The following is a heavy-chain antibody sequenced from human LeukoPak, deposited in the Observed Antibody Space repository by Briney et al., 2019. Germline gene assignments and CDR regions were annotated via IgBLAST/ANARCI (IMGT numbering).Heavy chain of an antibody. CDR3: ARDKNEGLLQH. CDR1: GGSISSGSYY. CDR2: IYTSGST. V-gene: IGHV4-61*02. D-gene: IGHD4-11*01. Sequence: SETLSLTCTVSGGSISSGSYYWSWIRQPAGKGLEWIGRIYTSGSTNYNPSLKSRVTISVDTSKNQFSLKLSSVTAADTAVYYCARDKNEGLLQHWGQGTLVTVSS. J-gene: IGHJ1*01.